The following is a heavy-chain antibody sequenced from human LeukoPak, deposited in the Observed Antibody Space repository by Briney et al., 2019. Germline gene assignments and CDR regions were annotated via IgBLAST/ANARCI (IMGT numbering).Heavy chain of an antibody. Sequence: SETLSLTCTVSGGSISSYYWSWIRQPPGKGLEWIGYIYYSGSTNYNPSLKSRVTISVDTSNNQFSLKLSSVTAADTAVYYCARKTHPLLGAYYYMDVWGKGTTVTVSS. J-gene: IGHJ6*03. CDR2: IYYSGST. CDR3: ARKTHPLLGAYYYMDV. CDR1: GGSISSYY. D-gene: IGHD2-15*01. V-gene: IGHV4-59*01.